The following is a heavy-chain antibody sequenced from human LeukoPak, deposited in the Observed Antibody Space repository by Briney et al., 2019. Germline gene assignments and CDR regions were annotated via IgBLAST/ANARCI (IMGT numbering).Heavy chain of an antibody. CDR2: IRYDGSNK. CDR3: AKAPPPYCSGGSCFDAFDI. V-gene: IGHV3-30*02. D-gene: IGHD2-15*01. Sequence: GGSLRLSCAASGFTFSSYGMHWVRQAPGKGLEWVAFIRYDGSNKYYADSVKGRFTISRDNSKNTLYLQMNSLRAEDTAVYYCAKAPPPYCSGGSCFDAFDIWGQGTMVTVSS. CDR1: GFTFSSYG. J-gene: IGHJ3*02.